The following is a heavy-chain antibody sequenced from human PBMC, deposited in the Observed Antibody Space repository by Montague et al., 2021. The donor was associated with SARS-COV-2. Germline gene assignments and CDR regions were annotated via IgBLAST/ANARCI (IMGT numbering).Heavy chain of an antibody. V-gene: IGHV4-39*01. CDR1: GGSISSSSYY. J-gene: IGHJ6*02. CDR2: IYYSGST. D-gene: IGHD3-3*01. CDR3: ARQPTRGITIFGVVTDYGMDV. Sequence: SKTLSLTCTVSGGSISSSSYYWGWIRQPPGKGLEWIGYIYYSGSTYYNPSLKSRVTIFVETSKNQFSLKLSSVTAADTAVYYCARQPTRGITIFGVVTDYGMDVWGQGTTVTVSS.